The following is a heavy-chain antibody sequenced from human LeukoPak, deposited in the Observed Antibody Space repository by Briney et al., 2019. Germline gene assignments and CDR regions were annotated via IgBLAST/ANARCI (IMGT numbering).Heavy chain of an antibody. CDR3: ARSVDTAMDFDY. Sequence: GGSLRLSCAASGFTVSSNYMSWVRQAPGKGLEWVSVIYSGGSTCYADSVKGRFTISRDNSKNTLYLQMNSLRAEDTAVYYCARSVDTAMDFDYWGQGTLVTVSS. CDR2: IYSGGST. D-gene: IGHD5-18*01. J-gene: IGHJ4*02. V-gene: IGHV3-53*01. CDR1: GFTVSSNY.